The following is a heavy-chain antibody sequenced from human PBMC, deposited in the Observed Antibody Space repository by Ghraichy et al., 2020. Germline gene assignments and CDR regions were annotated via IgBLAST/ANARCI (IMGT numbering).Heavy chain of an antibody. V-gene: IGHV3-30*02. Sequence: GGSPRLSCAASGFTFAKYHMHWVRQPPGKGLEWVAFVPFNEESEKYSDSVKGRITASRDNSKNTVYLQMNSMRLEDTAVYYCAKDAKWGFWDWGQGTLVTVSS. CDR3: AKDAKWGFWD. D-gene: IGHD7-27*01. J-gene: IGHJ4*02. CDR1: GFTFAKYH. CDR2: VPFNEESE.